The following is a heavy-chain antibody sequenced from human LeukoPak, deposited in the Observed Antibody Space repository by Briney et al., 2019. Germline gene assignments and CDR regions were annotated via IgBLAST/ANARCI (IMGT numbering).Heavy chain of an antibody. D-gene: IGHD1-26*01. CDR1: GFTFSSYY. Sequence: GGSLRLSCEASGFTFSSYYMIWVRQAPGKGLEWVSVISVSGDWTYYADSVKGRFTISRDNSKNTLYLQMNSLRAEDTAVYYCAKAIVGATFHAFDMWGQGTVVTVSS. J-gene: IGHJ3*02. CDR2: ISVSGDWT. V-gene: IGHV3-23*01. CDR3: AKAIVGATFHAFDM.